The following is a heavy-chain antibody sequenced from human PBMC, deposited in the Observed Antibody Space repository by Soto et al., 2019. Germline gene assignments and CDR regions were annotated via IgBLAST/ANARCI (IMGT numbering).Heavy chain of an antibody. Sequence: SETLSLTCAVSGYSISSGYYWGWIRQPPGKGLEWIGSIYHSGSTYYNPSLKSRVTISVDTSKNQFSLKLSSVTAADTAVYYCARAEDYGDYEAFDIWGQGTMVTVSS. CDR1: GYSISSGYY. D-gene: IGHD4-17*01. CDR2: IYHSGST. J-gene: IGHJ3*02. V-gene: IGHV4-38-2*01. CDR3: ARAEDYGDYEAFDI.